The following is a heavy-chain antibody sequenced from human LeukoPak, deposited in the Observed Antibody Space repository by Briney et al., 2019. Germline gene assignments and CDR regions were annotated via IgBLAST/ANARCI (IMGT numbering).Heavy chain of an antibody. CDR1: GGSISSYY. D-gene: IGHD1-1*01. V-gene: IGHV4-59*01. Sequence: SETLSLTCTVSGGSISSYYWSWIRQPPGKGLEWIGYIYYSGSTNYNPSLKSRVTMSVDTSKNQFSLKLSSVTAADTAVYYCARVIDGNAFDIWGQGTMVTVSS. CDR2: IYYSGST. J-gene: IGHJ3*02. CDR3: ARVIDGNAFDI.